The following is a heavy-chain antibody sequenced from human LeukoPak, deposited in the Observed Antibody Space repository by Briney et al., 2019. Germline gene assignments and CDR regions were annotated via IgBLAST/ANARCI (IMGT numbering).Heavy chain of an antibody. CDR1: GYTFTDYF. Sequence: ASVKVSCKASGYTFTDYFLHWVRQAPGQGLEWMGWIGPNNGVTNYAQKFQGKVTMTRDTSINTAYMEVSSLRSDDTAVYYRARDIRPRVESFDYWGQGTLVTVSS. CDR2: IGPNNGVT. D-gene: IGHD3-3*01. CDR3: ARDIRPRVESFDY. V-gene: IGHV1-2*02. J-gene: IGHJ4*02.